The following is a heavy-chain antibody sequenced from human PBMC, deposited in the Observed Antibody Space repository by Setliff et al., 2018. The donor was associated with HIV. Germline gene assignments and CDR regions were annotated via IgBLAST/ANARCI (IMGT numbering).Heavy chain of an antibody. CDR3: AKDRDYGDRGDAFDI. J-gene: IGHJ3*02. V-gene: IGHV1-69*13. Sequence: SVKVSCKASGGTFSSYAIGWVRQAPGQGLEWMGGFIPIFVTANYAQKFQGRVTITADESTSTAYMELSSLRSEDTAVYYCAKDRDYGDRGDAFDIWGQGTMVTVSS. CDR1: GGTFSSYA. D-gene: IGHD4-17*01. CDR2: FIPIFVTA.